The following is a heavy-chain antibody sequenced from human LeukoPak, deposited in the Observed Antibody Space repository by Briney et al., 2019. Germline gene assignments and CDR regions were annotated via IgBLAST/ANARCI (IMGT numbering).Heavy chain of an antibody. CDR2: IYYSGST. Sequence: SEILSLTCTVSGGSISSSSYYWGWIRQPPGEGLEWIGSIYYSGSTYYNPSLKSRITISVDTSKNQFSLKLTSVTAADTAVYYCARPNYYDSSGYFNWGQGTLVTVSS. J-gene: IGHJ4*02. V-gene: IGHV4-39*01. CDR1: GGSISSSSYY. CDR3: ARPNYYDSSGYFN. D-gene: IGHD3-22*01.